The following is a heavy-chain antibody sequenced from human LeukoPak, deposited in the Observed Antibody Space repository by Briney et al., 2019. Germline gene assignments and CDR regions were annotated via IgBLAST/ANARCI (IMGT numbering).Heavy chain of an antibody. CDR3: ARDRLYYYDALDI. CDR1: GFTFSSYK. D-gene: IGHD3-10*01. Sequence: PGGSLRLSCTASGFTFSSYKMHWLRQAPGKGLEWVSSISSSSSYIYYADSVKGRFTISRDNAKNSLYLQMNSLRAEDTAVYYCARDRLYYYDALDIWGQGTMVTVSS. J-gene: IGHJ3*02. CDR2: ISSSSSYI. V-gene: IGHV3-21*01.